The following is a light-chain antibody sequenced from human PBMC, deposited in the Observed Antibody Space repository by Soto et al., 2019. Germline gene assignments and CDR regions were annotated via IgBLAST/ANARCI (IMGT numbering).Light chain of an antibody. J-gene: IGKJ3*01. CDR3: QQLNSYPSVT. CDR2: DAS. V-gene: IGKV1-13*02. CDR1: QGISSA. Sequence: AIQLTQSPSSLSASVGDRVTITCRASQGISSALAWYQQKPGKAPKLLIYDASSLESGVPSRFSGSGSGTDFTLTISSLQPEDFATYYCQQLNSYPSVTFGPGTKVDIK.